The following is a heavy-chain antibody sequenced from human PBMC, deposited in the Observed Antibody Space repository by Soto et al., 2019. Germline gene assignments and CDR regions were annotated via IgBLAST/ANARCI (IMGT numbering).Heavy chain of an antibody. D-gene: IGHD3-22*01. Sequence: QVQLQESGPGLVKPSETLSLTCTVSGGSISSYYWSWIRQPPGKGLEWIGYIYYSGSTNYNPPLKSRVTISVDTSKTQFSLKLSSVTAADTAVYYCARHSPYYYDSSGYYYDGAFDIWGQGTMVTVSS. CDR1: GGSISSYY. CDR2: IYYSGST. J-gene: IGHJ3*02. V-gene: IGHV4-59*08. CDR3: ARHSPYYYDSSGYYYDGAFDI.